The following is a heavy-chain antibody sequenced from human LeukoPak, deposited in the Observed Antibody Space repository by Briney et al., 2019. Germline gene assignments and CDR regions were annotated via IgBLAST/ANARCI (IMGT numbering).Heavy chain of an antibody. CDR1: GFTFSSYA. V-gene: IGHV3-23*01. CDR3: ARDLRYCSGGSCYSDAYYYYGMDV. CDR2: ISGSGGST. Sequence: GGSLRLSCAASGFTFSSYAMSWVRQAPGKGLEWVSAISGSGGSTYYADSVKGRFTISRDNSKNTLYLQMNSLRAEDTAVYYCARDLRYCSGGSCYSDAYYYYGMDVWGQGTTVTVSS. J-gene: IGHJ6*02. D-gene: IGHD2-15*01.